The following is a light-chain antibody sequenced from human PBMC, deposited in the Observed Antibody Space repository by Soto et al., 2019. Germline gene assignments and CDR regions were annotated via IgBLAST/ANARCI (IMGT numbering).Light chain of an antibody. J-gene: IGKJ1*01. V-gene: IGKV1-5*01. CDR1: QSISSW. CDR3: QQYNGYPWT. CDR2: DAS. Sequence: DIQMTQSPSTLSASVGDRVTITCRASQSISSWLAWYQQKPGKAPKLLIYDASSLESGVPSRFSGSGSGTEFTLTISSLQPDDFATYYCQQYNGYPWTFGQGTKVEIK.